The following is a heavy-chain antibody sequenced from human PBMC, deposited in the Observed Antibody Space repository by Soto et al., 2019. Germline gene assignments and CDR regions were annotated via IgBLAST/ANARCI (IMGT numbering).Heavy chain of an antibody. CDR3: AKDCRRLAVSGSAFDS. CDR2: ISSSGSHS. J-gene: IGHJ4*02. CDR1: GFTFNNYA. D-gene: IGHD6-13*01. V-gene: IGHV3-23*01. Sequence: GGSLRLSCAASGFTFNNYAMDWVRQAPGKGLEWVSSISSSGSHSSYADSVKGRFTMSRDSVKTTVFLDMSDLTPEDTAVYYCAKDCRRLAVSGSAFDSWGQGALVTVSS.